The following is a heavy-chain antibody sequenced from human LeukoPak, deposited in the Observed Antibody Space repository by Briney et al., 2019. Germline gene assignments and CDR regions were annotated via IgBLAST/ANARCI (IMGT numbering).Heavy chain of an antibody. J-gene: IGHJ4*02. CDR2: IIPIFGTA. V-gene: IGHV1-69*13. Sequence: SVKVSCKASGGTSSSYAISWVRQAPGQGLEWMGGIIPIFGTANYAQKFQGRVTITSDESTSTAYMELSSLRSEDTAVYYCARARRGDFWSGYVDYWGQGTLVTVSS. CDR3: ARARRGDFWSGYVDY. D-gene: IGHD3-3*01. CDR1: GGTSSSYA.